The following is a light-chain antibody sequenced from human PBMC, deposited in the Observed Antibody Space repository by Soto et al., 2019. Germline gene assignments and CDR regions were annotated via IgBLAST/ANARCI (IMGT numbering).Light chain of an antibody. CDR2: AAS. Sequence: IPLTQSPSSLSASVGDRVTITCRASQGISSYLAWYQQKPGKAPKLLIYAASTLQSGVPSRFSGSGSGTNFTLTISSLQPEDFATYYCQQLNSYPPYTFGQGTKLEMK. CDR3: QQLNSYPPYT. V-gene: IGKV1-9*01. CDR1: QGISSY. J-gene: IGKJ2*01.